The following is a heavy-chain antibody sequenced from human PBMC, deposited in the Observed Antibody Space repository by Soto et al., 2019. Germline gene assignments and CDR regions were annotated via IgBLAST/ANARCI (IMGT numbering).Heavy chain of an antibody. CDR2: IIPIFGTA. CDR1: GGTFSSYA. Sequence: VQLVQSGAEVKKPGSSVKVSCKASGGTFSSYAISWVRQAPGQGLGGRGGIIPIFGTANYAQKFQGRVTITADESTSTAYMELSSLRSEDTAVYYCASSYCTNGVCYTGQADYWGQGTLVTVSS. J-gene: IGHJ4*02. D-gene: IGHD2-8*01. V-gene: IGHV1-69*01. CDR3: ASSYCTNGVCYTGQADY.